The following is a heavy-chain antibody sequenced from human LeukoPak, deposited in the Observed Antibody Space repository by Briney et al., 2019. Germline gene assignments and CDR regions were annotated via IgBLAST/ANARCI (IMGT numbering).Heavy chain of an antibody. CDR2: FDPEDGET. CDR3: ATGGWGYCSGGSCYFSHRWFDP. Sequence: GASVKVSCKVSGYTLTELSMHWVRQAPGKGLGWMGGFDPEDGETIYAQKFQGRVTMTEDTSTDTAYTELSSLRSEDTAVYYCATGGWGYCSGGSCYFSHRWFDPWGQGTLVTVSS. V-gene: IGHV1-24*01. D-gene: IGHD2-15*01. J-gene: IGHJ5*02. CDR1: GYTLTELS.